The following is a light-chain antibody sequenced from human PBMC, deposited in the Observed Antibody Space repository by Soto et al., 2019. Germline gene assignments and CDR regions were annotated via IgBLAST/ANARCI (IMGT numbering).Light chain of an antibody. CDR3: SSYADTNNLV. CDR2: EVN. J-gene: IGLJ2*01. Sequence: QSALTQPPSASGSPGQSVTISCTGTSSDIGGYNFVSWYQQHPGKAPKLMIDEVNKRPSGVPDRFSGSKSGNTASLTVSVLQAEDEADYYCSSYADTNNLVFGGGTKLTVL. CDR1: SSDIGGYNF. V-gene: IGLV2-8*01.